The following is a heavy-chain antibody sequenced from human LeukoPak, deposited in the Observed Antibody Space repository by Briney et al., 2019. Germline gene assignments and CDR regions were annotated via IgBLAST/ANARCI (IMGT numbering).Heavy chain of an antibody. V-gene: IGHV3-30*02. CDR1: GVTFKNYG. CDR3: AKELWFGELEEVY. CDR2: IRYDGSNK. Sequence: GGSLRLSCPASGVTFKNYGLHWVRQAPGKGLEWVAFIRYDGSNKYYADSVKGRFTISRDNSKNTLYLQMNSLRAEDTAVYYCAKELWFGELEEVYWGQGTLVTVSS. D-gene: IGHD3-10*01. J-gene: IGHJ4*02.